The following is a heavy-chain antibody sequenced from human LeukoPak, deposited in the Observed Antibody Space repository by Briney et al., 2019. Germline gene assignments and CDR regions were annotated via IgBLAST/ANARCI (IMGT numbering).Heavy chain of an antibody. D-gene: IGHD1-7*01. CDR1: GGSLSGYY. J-gene: IGHJ6*03. Sequence: PSETLSLTCAVYGGSLSGYYWSWIRQPPGKGLEWIGEINHSGSANYNPSLKSRVTISVDTSKNQFSLKLSSVTAADTAVYYCARNYQGYYYYMDVWGKGTTVTVSS. V-gene: IGHV4-34*01. CDR2: INHSGSA. CDR3: ARNYQGYYYYMDV.